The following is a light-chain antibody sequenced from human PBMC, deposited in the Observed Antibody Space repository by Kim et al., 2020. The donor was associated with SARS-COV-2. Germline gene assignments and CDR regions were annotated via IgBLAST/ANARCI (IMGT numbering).Light chain of an antibody. CDR3: QQSYSTPHT. J-gene: IGKJ2*01. Sequence: DIQMTQSPSTLSASVGDRVTINCRASQSIYNWLAWYQQRPGRAPKLLIYRASTLESGVPARFSGSGSGTDFTLTISSLQPEDFATYYCQQSYSTPHTFGQGTKLEI. CDR1: QSIYNW. V-gene: IGKV1-5*03. CDR2: RAS.